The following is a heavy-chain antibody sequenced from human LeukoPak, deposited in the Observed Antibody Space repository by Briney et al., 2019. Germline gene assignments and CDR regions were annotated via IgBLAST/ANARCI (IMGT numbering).Heavy chain of an antibody. D-gene: IGHD3-10*01. CDR2: INQDGSEK. Sequence: PGGSLRLSCAAAGFTFSSYWMTCVRQAPGKGLEWVANINQDGSEKYYVDSVKGRFTISRDNAKNSLYLQMNSLRAEDTAVYYCERAISGIEDYWGQGPLAPASS. CDR1: GFTFSSYW. J-gene: IGHJ4*02. CDR3: ERAISGIEDY. V-gene: IGHV3-7*01.